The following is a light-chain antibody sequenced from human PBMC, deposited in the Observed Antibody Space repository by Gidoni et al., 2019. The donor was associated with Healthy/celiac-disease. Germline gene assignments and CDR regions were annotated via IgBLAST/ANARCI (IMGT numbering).Light chain of an antibody. CDR1: QSISSY. CDR3: QQSYSTPSS. Sequence: DIQMTQSPSSLSASVGDRVTITCRASQSISSYLNWYQQKPGKAPKLLIYAASSLQSGVPSRFSGSGSGTEFTLTISSLQPEDFATYYCQQSYSTPSSSGQGTKLEIK. J-gene: IGKJ2*04. CDR2: AAS. V-gene: IGKV1-39*01.